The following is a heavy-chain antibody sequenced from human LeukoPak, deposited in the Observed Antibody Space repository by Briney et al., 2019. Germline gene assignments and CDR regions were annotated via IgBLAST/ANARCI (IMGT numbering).Heavy chain of an antibody. J-gene: IGHJ4*02. V-gene: IGHV3-74*01. D-gene: IGHD4-23*01. Sequence: GGSLRLSCAASGFTLSSYWMHWVRQAPGKGLVWVSRIDRDGSRINYADSVKGRFTISRDNGKNTLFLQMNSLRAEDAAVYYCVRGNDYGGPHYWGQGTLVTVSS. CDR2: IDRDGSRI. CDR1: GFTLSSYW. CDR3: VRGNDYGGPHY.